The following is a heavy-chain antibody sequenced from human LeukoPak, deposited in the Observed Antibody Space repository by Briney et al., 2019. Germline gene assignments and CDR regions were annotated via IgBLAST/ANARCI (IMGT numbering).Heavy chain of an antibody. D-gene: IGHD3-10*01. CDR2: ISAYNGNT. V-gene: IGHV1-18*01. CDR3: ASPASITDVGGFDY. Sequence: ASVKVSCKASGYTFTSYGIRWVRQAPGQGLEWMGWISAYNGNTNYAQKLQGRVTMTTDTSTSTAYMELRSLRSDDTAVYYCASPASITDVGGFDYWGQGTLVTVSS. CDR1: GYTFTSYG. J-gene: IGHJ4*02.